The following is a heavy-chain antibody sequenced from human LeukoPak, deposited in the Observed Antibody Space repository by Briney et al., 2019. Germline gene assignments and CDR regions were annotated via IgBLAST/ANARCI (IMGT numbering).Heavy chain of an antibody. D-gene: IGHD3-22*01. V-gene: IGHV4-59*01. Sequence: WIRPYQEKKLEWIGYISYRGGTNYNPSLKSRVTISVDTSKNQFSLKLTSVTAADTALYYCARADDRGGYFGGRFDSWGQGTLVTVSS. CDR3: ARADDRGGYFGGRFDS. CDR2: ISYRGGT. J-gene: IGHJ5*01.